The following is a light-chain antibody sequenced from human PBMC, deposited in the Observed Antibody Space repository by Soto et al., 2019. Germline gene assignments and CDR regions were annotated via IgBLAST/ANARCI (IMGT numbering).Light chain of an antibody. V-gene: IGKV1-39*01. Sequence: DLQMTQSPSSLSASVGDRVTITCRASQSISSYLNWYQQKPGKAPKLLIYAASSLQSGVPSRFSGSGSGTDFTLTISSLQPEDFATYYCQQSYSILPYTFGQGTKLEIK. CDR1: QSISSY. CDR3: QQSYSILPYT. J-gene: IGKJ2*01. CDR2: AAS.